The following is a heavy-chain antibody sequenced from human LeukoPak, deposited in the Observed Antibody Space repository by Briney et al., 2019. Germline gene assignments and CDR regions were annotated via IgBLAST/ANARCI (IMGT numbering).Heavy chain of an antibody. D-gene: IGHD4-17*01. J-gene: IGHJ4*02. CDR2: IYYSEST. V-gene: IGHV4-59*08. CDR1: GGSISTYY. CDR3: ARNYGDSD. Sequence: PSETLSLTCTVSGGSISTYYWSWIRQPPGKGLEWIGYIYYSESTNYNPSLKSRVTISVDNSKNQFSLKLNSVTAADTAVYYCARNYGDSDWGQGTLVTVSS.